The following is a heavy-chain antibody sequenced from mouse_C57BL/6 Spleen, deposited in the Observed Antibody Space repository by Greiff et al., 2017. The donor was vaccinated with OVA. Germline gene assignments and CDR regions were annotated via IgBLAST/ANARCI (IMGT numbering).Heavy chain of an antibody. CDR2: INPNNGGT. V-gene: IGHV1-18*01. CDR3: ARLGDYDGVAY. D-gene: IGHD2-4*01. CDR1: GYTFTDYN. J-gene: IGHJ3*01. Sequence: VHVKQSGPELVKPGASVKIPCKASGYTFTDYNMDWVKQSHGKSLEWIGDINPNNGGTIYNQKFKGKATLTVDKSSSTAYMELRSLTSEDTAVYYCARLGDYDGVAYWGQGTLVTVSA.